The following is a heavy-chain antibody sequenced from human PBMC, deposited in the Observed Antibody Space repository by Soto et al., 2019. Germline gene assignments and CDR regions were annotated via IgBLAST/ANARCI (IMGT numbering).Heavy chain of an antibody. Sequence: SQTLSLTCVISGESVSSSSAAWNWIRQSPSRGLEWLGRTYYRSKWYSNYAMSVKSRIIINPDTSKNQFSLQLNSVTPEDTAVYYCAGQHQWLDSWGQGTLVTVSS. CDR2: TYYRSKWYS. CDR1: GESVSSSSAA. CDR3: AGQHQWLDS. V-gene: IGHV6-1*01. D-gene: IGHD6-19*01. J-gene: IGHJ4*02.